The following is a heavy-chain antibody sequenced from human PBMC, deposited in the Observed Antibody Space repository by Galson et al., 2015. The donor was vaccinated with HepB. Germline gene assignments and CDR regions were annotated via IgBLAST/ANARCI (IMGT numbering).Heavy chain of an antibody. J-gene: IGHJ4*02. D-gene: IGHD1-26*01. CDR2: FDPEDGET. CDR3: ATAASQGIVGASYFDY. Sequence: SVKVSCKVSGYTLTELSMHWVRQAPGKGLEWMGGFDPEDGETIYAQKFQGRVTMTEDTSTDTAYMELSSLRSEDTAVYYCATAASQGIVGASYFDYWGQGTLVTVSS. V-gene: IGHV1-24*01. CDR1: GYTLTELS.